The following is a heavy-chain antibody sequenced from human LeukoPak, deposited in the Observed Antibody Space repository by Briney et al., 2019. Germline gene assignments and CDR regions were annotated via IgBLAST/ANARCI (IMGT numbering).Heavy chain of an antibody. D-gene: IGHD6-13*01. CDR2: INSDGSRP. J-gene: IGHJ2*01. CDR1: GFTLSSYW. V-gene: IGHV3-74*01. CDR3: ARALGSSWYGNWYFDL. Sequence: GGSLRLSRAASGFTLSSYWMHWVRQAPGKGLVWVSRINSDGSRPSYADSVKGRFTISRDNAKNTLYLQMNSLRAEDTAVYYCARALGSSWYGNWYFDLWGRGTLVTVSS.